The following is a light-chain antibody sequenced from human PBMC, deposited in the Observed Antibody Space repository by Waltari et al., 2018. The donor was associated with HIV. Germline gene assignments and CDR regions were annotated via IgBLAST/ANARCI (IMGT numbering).Light chain of an antibody. CDR1: SSDVGGCNY. J-gene: IGLJ1*01. CDR3: SSYTSTTTLD. CDR2: EVT. V-gene: IGLV2-14*01. Sequence: HSALPQPASVRGSPGQSINIPCPGTSSDVGGCNYVPSYQQHPGKAPKLMIYEVTNRPSGVSIRFSGSKSGNTASLTISGLQADDEADYYCSSYTSTTTLDFGAGTKVTVL.